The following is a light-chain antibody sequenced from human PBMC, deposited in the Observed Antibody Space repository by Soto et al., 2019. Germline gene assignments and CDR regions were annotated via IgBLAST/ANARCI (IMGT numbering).Light chain of an antibody. J-gene: IGKJ5*01. Sequence: DIQMTQSPSTLSASIGDRVTITCRASQNIMTWLAWHQQKPGKAPKLLIFKASDLDVGVPSRFAGSGSGTEFTLTISNLQPDDVATYYCQQYENYWTFGQGTRREIK. CDR1: QNIMTW. V-gene: IGKV1-5*03. CDR3: QQYENYWT. CDR2: KAS.